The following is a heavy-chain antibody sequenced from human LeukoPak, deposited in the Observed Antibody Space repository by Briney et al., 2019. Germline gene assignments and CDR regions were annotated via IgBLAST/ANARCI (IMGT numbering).Heavy chain of an antibody. J-gene: IGHJ4*02. CDR3: ARRKRGQGDYFDY. V-gene: IGHV4-39*01. CDR1: GGSIRSSSYY. D-gene: IGHD5-12*01. Sequence: SETLSLTCTVSGGSIRSSSYYWGWLRQPPGKGLEWIGSIYYGGSTYYNPPLKSRVTISVDTSKNQFSLKLSSVTAADTAVYYCARRKRGQGDYFDYWGQGTLVTVSS. CDR2: IYYGGST.